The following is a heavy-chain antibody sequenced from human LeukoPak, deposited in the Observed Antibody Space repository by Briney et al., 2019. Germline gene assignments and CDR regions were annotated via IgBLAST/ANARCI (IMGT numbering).Heavy chain of an antibody. Sequence: SETLSLTCTVSGGSISSGGYYWSWIRQHPGKGLEWIGYTYYSGSTYYNPSLKSRVTISVDTSKNQFSLKLSSVTAADTAVYYCARDRSPNCSGGSCPYFDYWGQGTLVTVSS. V-gene: IGHV4-31*03. J-gene: IGHJ4*02. CDR3: ARDRSPNCSGGSCPYFDY. CDR1: GGSISSGGYY. CDR2: TYYSGST. D-gene: IGHD2-15*01.